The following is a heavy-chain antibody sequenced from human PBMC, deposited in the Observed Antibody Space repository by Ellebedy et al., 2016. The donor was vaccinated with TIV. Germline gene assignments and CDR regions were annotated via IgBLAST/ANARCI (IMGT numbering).Heavy chain of an antibody. CDR2: IVVGSGNT. J-gene: IGHJ5*02. D-gene: IGHD1-26*01. V-gene: IGHV1-58*01. Sequence: SVKVSXKASGFTFTSSAVQWVRQARGQRLEWIGWIVVGSGNTNYAQKFQERVTITRDMSTSTAYMELRSLRSDDTAVYYCAREETSGSYAENWFDPWGQGTLVTVSS. CDR1: GFTFTSSA. CDR3: AREETSGSYAENWFDP.